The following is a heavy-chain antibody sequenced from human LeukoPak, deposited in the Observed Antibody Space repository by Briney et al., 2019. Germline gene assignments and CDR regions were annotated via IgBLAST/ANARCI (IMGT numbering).Heavy chain of an antibody. CDR3: STQYDAFDI. V-gene: IGHV3-30*03. J-gene: IGHJ3*02. Sequence: GGSLRLSCAASGFTFSNYDIYWVRQAPGRGLEWVALISYDGSNAHFADSVKGRFTISRDNSRDTLYLQMNSLRPEDTAVYYCSTQYDAFDIWGQGTMVTVSS. CDR1: GFTFSNYD. D-gene: IGHD2-15*01. CDR2: ISYDGSNA.